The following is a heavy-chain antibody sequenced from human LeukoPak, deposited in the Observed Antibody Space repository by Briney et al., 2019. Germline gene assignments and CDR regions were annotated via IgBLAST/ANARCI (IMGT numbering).Heavy chain of an antibody. CDR3: ARDSREYSSSWPLIDY. V-gene: IGHV4-59*01. CDR2: IYYSGST. D-gene: IGHD6-13*01. Sequence: SETLSLTCTVSGGSISSYYWSWIRQPPGKGLELIGYIYYSGSTNYNPSLKSRVTISVDTSKNQFSLKLSSVTAADTAVYYCARDSREYSSSWPLIDYWGQGTLVTVSS. CDR1: GGSISSYY. J-gene: IGHJ4*02.